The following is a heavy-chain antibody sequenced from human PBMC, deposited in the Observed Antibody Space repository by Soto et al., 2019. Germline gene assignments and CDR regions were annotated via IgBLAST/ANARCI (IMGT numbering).Heavy chain of an antibody. Sequence: QVQLVESGGGVVQPGRSLRLSCAASGFTFSSYGMHWVRQAPGKGLEWVAVIWYDGSNKYYADSVKGRFTISRDNSKNTLYLQRNSLRAEDTAVYYCARDARPAALRLWLDYWGQGTLVTVSS. V-gene: IGHV3-33*01. CDR3: ARDARPAALRLWLDY. CDR1: GFTFSSYG. CDR2: IWYDGSNK. D-gene: IGHD2-2*01. J-gene: IGHJ4*02.